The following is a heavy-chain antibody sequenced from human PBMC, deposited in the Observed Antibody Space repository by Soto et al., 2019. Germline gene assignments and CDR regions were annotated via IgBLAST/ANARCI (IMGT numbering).Heavy chain of an antibody. V-gene: IGHV5-51*01. CDR2: IYPGDSDT. CDR3: ARGHVDTAMVNYYYGMDV. Sequence: GESLKISCKGSGYSFTSYWIGWARQMPGKGLEWMGIIYPGDSDTRYSPSFQGQVTISADKSISTAYLQWSSLKASDTAMYYCARGHVDTAMVNYYYGMDVWGQGTTVT. J-gene: IGHJ6*02. CDR1: GYSFTSYW. D-gene: IGHD5-18*01.